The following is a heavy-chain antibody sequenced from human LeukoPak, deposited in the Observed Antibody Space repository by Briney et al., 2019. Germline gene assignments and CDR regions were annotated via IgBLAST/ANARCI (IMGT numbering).Heavy chain of an antibody. J-gene: IGHJ4*02. CDR3: ARKDRSGWLFDY. D-gene: IGHD6-19*01. CDR1: GFTFSSYS. Sequence: GRSLRLSCAASGFTFSSYSMNWVRQAPGKGLEWVSSISSSSSYIYYADSVKGRFTISRDNAKNSLYLQMNSLRAEDTAVYYCARKDRSGWLFDYWGQGTLVTVSS. CDR2: ISSSSSYI. V-gene: IGHV3-21*01.